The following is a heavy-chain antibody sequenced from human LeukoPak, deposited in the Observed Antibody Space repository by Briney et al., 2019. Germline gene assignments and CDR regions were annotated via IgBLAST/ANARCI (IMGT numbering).Heavy chain of an antibody. D-gene: IGHD6-19*01. V-gene: IGHV3-7*03. Sequence: GGSLRLSCEASGFTFSNYWMDWVRQSPGKGLEWVANIKEDGSDKYYVDSVKGRFTISRDNAKNSLYLQMNSLRAEDTAVYYCARNSGWFRFDYWGRGTLVTVSS. CDR3: ARNSGWFRFDY. J-gene: IGHJ4*02. CDR2: IKEDGSDK. CDR1: GFTFSNYW.